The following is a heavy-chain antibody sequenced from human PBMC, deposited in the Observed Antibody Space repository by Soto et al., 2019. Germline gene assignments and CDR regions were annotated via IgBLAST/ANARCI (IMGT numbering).Heavy chain of an antibody. D-gene: IGHD3-22*01. Sequence: SVKVSCKASGGTFSSYAISWVRQAPGQGLEWMGGIIPIFGTANYAQKFQGRVTITADKSTSTAYMELSSLRSEDTAVYYCARYLYDSSGCYYGMDVWGQGTRGTV. V-gene: IGHV1-69*06. CDR1: GGTFSSYA. CDR2: IIPIFGTA. CDR3: ARYLYDSSGCYYGMDV. J-gene: IGHJ6*02.